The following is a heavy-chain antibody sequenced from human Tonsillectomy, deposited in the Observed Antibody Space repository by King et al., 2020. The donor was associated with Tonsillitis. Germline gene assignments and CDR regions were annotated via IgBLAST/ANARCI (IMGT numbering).Heavy chain of an antibody. CDR1: GGSISSYY. Sequence: HVQLQESGPGLVKPSETLSLTCTVSGGSISSYYWSWIRQPPGKGLEWIGYIYYSGSTNSNPSLQSRVTMSGDTSKNQFSLRLSSVTAADTAVYYCARDLGYSSGWYDYWGQGTLVTVSS. J-gene: IGHJ4*02. CDR3: ARDLGYSSGWYDY. CDR2: IYYSGST. D-gene: IGHD6-19*01. V-gene: IGHV4-59*01.